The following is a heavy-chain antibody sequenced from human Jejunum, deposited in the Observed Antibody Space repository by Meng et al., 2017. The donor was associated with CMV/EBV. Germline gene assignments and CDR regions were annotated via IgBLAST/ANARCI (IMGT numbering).Heavy chain of an antibody. CDR1: GFTFDDYT. CDR2: INWHDHGT. V-gene: IGHV3-43*01. CDR3: VKGKQWLLSH. Sequence: LSCAACGFTFDDYTMHWVRQAPGKGLEWVSLINWHDHGTRYADSVKGRFIISRDNSRDSLYLQMSSLKTEDTAFYYCVKGKQWLLSHWGQGTLVTVSS. J-gene: IGHJ4*02. D-gene: IGHD6-19*01.